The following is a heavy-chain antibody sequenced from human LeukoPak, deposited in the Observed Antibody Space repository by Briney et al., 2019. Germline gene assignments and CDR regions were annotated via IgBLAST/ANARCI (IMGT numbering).Heavy chain of an antibody. J-gene: IGHJ4*02. CDR2: SSGGGGFT. CDR3: AKNSPPPGYSAFAIYDY. CDR1: GFTFSSYV. D-gene: IGHD1-26*01. Sequence: GGSLRLSCAASGFTFSSYVMSWVRQAPGKGLEWVSSSSGGGGFTYYADSVKGRFTISRDNSRSTLYLQMDSLRTEDTAVYYCAKNSPPPGYSAFAIYDYWGQGTLVTVSS. V-gene: IGHV3-23*01.